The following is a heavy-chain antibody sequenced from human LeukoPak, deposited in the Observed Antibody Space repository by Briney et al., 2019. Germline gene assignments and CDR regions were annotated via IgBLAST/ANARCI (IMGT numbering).Heavy chain of an antibody. V-gene: IGHV3-21*01. Sequence: PGGSLRLSCTASGFTFSTYSMNWVRQAPGKGLEWVSSISSGSSYIYYADSVKGRFTISRDNAKNSLYLQMNSLRAEDTAVYYCARTTYCGGDCSGLFAFGIWGQGTMVTVSS. CDR2: ISSGSSYI. D-gene: IGHD2-21*02. CDR1: GFTFSTYS. J-gene: IGHJ3*02. CDR3: ARTTYCGGDCSGLFAFGI.